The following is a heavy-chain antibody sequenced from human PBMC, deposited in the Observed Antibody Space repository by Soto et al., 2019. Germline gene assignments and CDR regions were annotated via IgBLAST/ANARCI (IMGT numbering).Heavy chain of an antibody. CDR3: AKEDIVLVDSWFDP. CDR2: ISYDGSNK. V-gene: IGHV3-30*18. D-gene: IGHD2-2*01. CDR1: GFTFSSYG. Sequence: GGSLRLSCAASGFTFSSYGMHWVRQAPGKGLEWVAVISYDGSNKYYADSVKGRFTSSRDNSKNTLYLQMNSLRAEDTAVYYCAKEDIVLVDSWFDPWGQGTLVTSPQ. J-gene: IGHJ5*02.